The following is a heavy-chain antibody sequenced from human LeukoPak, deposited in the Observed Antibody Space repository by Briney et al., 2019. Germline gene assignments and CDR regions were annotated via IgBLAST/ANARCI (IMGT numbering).Heavy chain of an antibody. V-gene: IGHV3-11*01. J-gene: IGHJ6*04. CDR2: ISSSGSTI. CDR1: GFTFSDYY. CDR3: ARDLAVGDYDILTGTPTF. D-gene: IGHD3-9*01. Sequence: GGSLRLSCAASGFTFSDYYMSWIRQAPGKGLEWVSYISSSGSTIYYADSVKGRFTISRDNAKNSLYLQMNSLRAEDTAVYYCARDLAVGDYDILTGTPTFWGKGTTVTISS.